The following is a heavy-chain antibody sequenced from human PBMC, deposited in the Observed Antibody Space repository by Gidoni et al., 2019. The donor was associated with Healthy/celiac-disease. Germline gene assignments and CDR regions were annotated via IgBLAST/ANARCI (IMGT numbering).Heavy chain of an antibody. J-gene: IGHJ3*02. CDR2: IKQDGSEK. CDR3: ALVGATDAFDI. D-gene: IGHD1-26*01. Sequence: VQLVESGGGLVQPGGSLRLSCAASGFTFSSYWMSWVRQAPGKGLEWVANIKQDGSEKYYVDSVKGRFTITRDNAKNSLYLQMNSLRAEDTAVYYCALVGATDAFDIWGQGTMVTVSS. CDR1: GFTFSSYW. V-gene: IGHV3-7*03.